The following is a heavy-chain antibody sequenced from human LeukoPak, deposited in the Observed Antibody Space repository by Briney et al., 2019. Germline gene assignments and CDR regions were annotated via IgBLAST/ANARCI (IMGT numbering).Heavy chain of an antibody. CDR1: GGSFSGYY. D-gene: IGHD3-10*01. Sequence: SETLSLTCAVYGGSFSGYYWSWIHQPPGKGLEWIGEINHSGSTNYNPSLKSRVTISVDTSKNQFSLKLSSVTAADTAVYYCARGRGAFDYWGQGTLVTVSS. V-gene: IGHV4-34*01. CDR3: ARGRGAFDY. J-gene: IGHJ4*02. CDR2: INHSGST.